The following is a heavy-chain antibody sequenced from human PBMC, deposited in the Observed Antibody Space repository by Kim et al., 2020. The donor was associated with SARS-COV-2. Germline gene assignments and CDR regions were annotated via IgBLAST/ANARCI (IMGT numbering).Heavy chain of an antibody. CDR3: ARVATIDY. V-gene: IGHV1-2*02. CDR2: GGT. D-gene: IGHD1-26*01. Sequence: GGTNYAQKFQGRVTMTRDTSISTAYMDLSRLRSDDTAMYYCARVATIDYWGQGTLVTVSS. J-gene: IGHJ4*02.